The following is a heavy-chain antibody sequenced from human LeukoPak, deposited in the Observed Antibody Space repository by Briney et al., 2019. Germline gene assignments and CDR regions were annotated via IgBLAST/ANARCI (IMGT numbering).Heavy chain of an antibody. CDR2: TYYRSKWYN. Sequence: SQTLSLTCAISGDSVSSNSGTWNWIRQSPSRGLEWLGRTYYRSKWYNDYGVSVRSRIVINPDTSKNQFSLQLDSVTPGDTAIYYCARGEYSSGWGGVFDIWAQGTMVTVSS. D-gene: IGHD6-19*01. J-gene: IGHJ3*02. CDR3: ARGEYSSGWGGVFDI. CDR1: GDSVSSNSGT. V-gene: IGHV6-1*01.